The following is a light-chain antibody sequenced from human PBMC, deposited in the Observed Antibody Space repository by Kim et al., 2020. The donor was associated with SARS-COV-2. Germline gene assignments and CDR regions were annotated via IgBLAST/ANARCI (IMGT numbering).Light chain of an antibody. Sequence: APGKTARITCGGNNIGSKSVHGYQQRPGQAPVLVIYYDSDRASGIPERVSGSNAGNTATLTISRVEAVDEADYYCQVWDSSSDHPVFGGGTQLTVL. CDR3: QVWDSSSDHPV. CDR1: NIGSKS. J-gene: IGLJ3*02. V-gene: IGLV3-21*04. CDR2: YDS.